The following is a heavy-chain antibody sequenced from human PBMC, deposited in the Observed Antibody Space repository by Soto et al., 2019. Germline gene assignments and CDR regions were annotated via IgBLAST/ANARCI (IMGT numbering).Heavy chain of an antibody. CDR1: GFTFSSYA. V-gene: IGHV3-64D*06. J-gene: IGHJ4*02. Sequence: PGGPLRLSCSASGFTFSSYAMHWVRQAPGKGLAYVSAISSNGGSTYYADSVKGRFTISRDNSKNTLYLQMSSLRAEDTAVYYCVIDRFYRSTRYSIDSWGQGTLVTVS. D-gene: IGHD2-15*01. CDR3: VIDRFYRSTRYSIDS. CDR2: ISSNGGST.